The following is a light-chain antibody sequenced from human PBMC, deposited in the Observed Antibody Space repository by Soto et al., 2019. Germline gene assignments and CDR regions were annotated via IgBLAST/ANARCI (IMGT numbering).Light chain of an antibody. V-gene: IGKV3-11*01. Sequence: IVETQSRVTLSLTRGERPSLGSRASQSVRTYLAWYQVKPGQAPRLLIYDASSRASGVPGRFSGSGSGTDFTLPISSLYREDFALYHCQQRNSWPLITFGQGTRLEIK. CDR3: QQRNSWPLIT. J-gene: IGKJ5*01. CDR1: QSVRTY. CDR2: DAS.